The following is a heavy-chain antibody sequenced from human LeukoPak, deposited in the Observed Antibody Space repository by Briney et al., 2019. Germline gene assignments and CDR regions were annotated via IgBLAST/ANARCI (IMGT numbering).Heavy chain of an antibody. D-gene: IGHD2-8*01. CDR1: GFTFSSYG. Sequence: PGGSLRLSCAASGFTFSSYGMHWVRQAPGKGLEWVAVISYDGSNKYYADSVKGRFTISRDNSKNTLYLQMNSLRAEDTAVYYCAKDLRGMQRYYYYGMDVWGQGTTVTVSS. V-gene: IGHV3-30*18. CDR2: ISYDGSNK. CDR3: AKDLRGMQRYYYYGMDV. J-gene: IGHJ6*02.